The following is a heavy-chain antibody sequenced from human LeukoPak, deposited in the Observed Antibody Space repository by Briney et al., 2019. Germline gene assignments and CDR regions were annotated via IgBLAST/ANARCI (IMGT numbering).Heavy chain of an antibody. J-gene: IGHJ6*03. CDR1: GGSISSSSHY. D-gene: IGHD5-12*01. V-gene: IGHV4-39*01. Sequence: PSETLSLTCAVSGGSISSSSHYWGWIRQAPGKRLECIGTIYYSGSSYYNPSLKSRVTMSVDTSKNQFSLRLSSVTAADTAVYYRERLPAITTYYYYYMDVWGQGTRVTVSS. CDR2: IYYSGSS. CDR3: ERLPAITTYYYYYMDV.